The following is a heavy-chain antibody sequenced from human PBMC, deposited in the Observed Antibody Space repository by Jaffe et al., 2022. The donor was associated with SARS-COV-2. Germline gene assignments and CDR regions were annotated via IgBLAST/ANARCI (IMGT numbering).Heavy chain of an antibody. CDR2: IYYSGST. Sequence: QVQLQESGPGLVKPSETLSLTCTVSGGSISSYYWSWIRQPPGKGLEWIGYIYYSGSTNYNPSLKSRVTISVDTSKNQFSLKLSSVTAADTAVYYCARGFTPFDYWGQGTLVTVSS. CDR1: GGSISSYY. CDR3: ARGFTPFDY. J-gene: IGHJ4*02. D-gene: IGHD3-3*01. V-gene: IGHV4-59*01.